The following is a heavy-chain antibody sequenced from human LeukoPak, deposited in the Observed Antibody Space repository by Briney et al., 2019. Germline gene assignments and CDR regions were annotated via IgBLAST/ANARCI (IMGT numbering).Heavy chain of an antibody. CDR3: ARGTIAVAGIDY. Sequence: GGSLRLSCAASGFTFNNYWMSWVRQAPGKGLGWVANINQDGSEKHYVDSVKGRFTISRDNANNSLYLQRNSRSAEDTAVYYCARGTIAVAGIDYWGQGTLVTVSS. V-gene: IGHV3-7*01. D-gene: IGHD6-19*01. J-gene: IGHJ4*02. CDR2: INQDGSEK. CDR1: GFTFNNYW.